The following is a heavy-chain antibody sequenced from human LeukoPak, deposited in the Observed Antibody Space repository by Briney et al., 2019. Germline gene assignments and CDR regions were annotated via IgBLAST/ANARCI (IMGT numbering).Heavy chain of an antibody. Sequence: RSSETLSLTCTVSGGSISSSSYYWGWIRQPPGKGLEWIGSIYYSGSTYYNPSLKSRVTISVDTSKNQFSLMLSSVTAADTAVYYCASPGNWGYNWFDPWGQGTLVTVSS. D-gene: IGHD7-27*01. J-gene: IGHJ5*02. V-gene: IGHV4-39*01. CDR2: IYYSGST. CDR1: GGSISSSSYY. CDR3: ASPGNWGYNWFDP.